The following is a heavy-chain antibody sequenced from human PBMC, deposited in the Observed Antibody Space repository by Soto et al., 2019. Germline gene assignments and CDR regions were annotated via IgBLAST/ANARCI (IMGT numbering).Heavy chain of an antibody. CDR1: GYTFTSYG. V-gene: IGHV1-18*01. CDR3: ARDRGSSEDYYYYGMDV. CDR2: ISAYNGNT. D-gene: IGHD6-6*01. J-gene: IGHJ6*02. Sequence: ASVKVSCKASGYTFTSYGISWVRQAPGQGLEWMGWISAYNGNTNYAQKLQGRVTMTTDTSTSTAYMELRSLRSDDTAVYYFARDRGSSEDYYYYGMDVWGQGTTVTVSS.